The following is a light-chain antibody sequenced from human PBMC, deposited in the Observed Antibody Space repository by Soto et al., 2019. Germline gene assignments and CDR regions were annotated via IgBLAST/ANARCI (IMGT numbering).Light chain of an antibody. CDR1: QSVTSSY. V-gene: IGKV3-20*01. CDR3: QQYGDSPLT. CDR2: GVS. J-gene: IGKJ4*01. Sequence: EIVLTQSPGTVSLPPGERATLSCRASQSVTSSYLAWYQQKPGQAPRLLIYGVSSRATGIPDRFSGSGAGTDFTLTISRLEPEDFAVYYCQQYGDSPLTFGGGTKVEIK.